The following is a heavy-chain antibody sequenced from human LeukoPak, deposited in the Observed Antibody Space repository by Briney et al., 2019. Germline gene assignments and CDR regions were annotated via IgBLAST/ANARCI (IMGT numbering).Heavy chain of an antibody. J-gene: IGHJ3*02. CDR3: AKDQCSGGSCYPTDAFDI. Sequence: GGSLRLSCAASGFTFSSYAMSWVRQAPGKGLEWVSAISGSGGSTYYADSVKGRFTISRDNSKNTLYLQMNSLRAEDTAVYYCAKDQCSGGSCYPTDAFDIWGQGTMVTVSS. CDR2: ISGSGGST. CDR1: GFTFSSYA. D-gene: IGHD2-15*01. V-gene: IGHV3-23*01.